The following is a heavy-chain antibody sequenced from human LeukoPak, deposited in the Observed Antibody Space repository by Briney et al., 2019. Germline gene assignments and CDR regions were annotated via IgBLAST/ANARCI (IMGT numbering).Heavy chain of an antibody. CDR2: IYYSGST. Sequence: GSLRLSCAASGFTFSNAWMSWVRQAPGKGLEWIGYIYYSGSTYYNPSLTSRVTISVDTSKNQFSLKLIPVTAADTAVYYCARRDAYGGNASNWGQGTLVTVSS. J-gene: IGHJ4*02. V-gene: IGHV4-59*12. D-gene: IGHD4-23*01. CDR3: ARRDAYGGNASN. CDR1: GFTFSNAW.